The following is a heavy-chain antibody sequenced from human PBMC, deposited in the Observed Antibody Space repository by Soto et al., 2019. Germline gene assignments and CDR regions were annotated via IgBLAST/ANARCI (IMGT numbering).Heavy chain of an antibody. CDR3: VIYLTTLQTPGSFDY. Sequence: SETLSLTCTVSGGSVTNSSYYWGWIRQSPGKGLEWIGSVYYRGRSYSKSTVKSRVTISVDTSKNRFSLSLNSVTASDTAVYFCVIYLTTLQTPGSFDYWGPGALVTVST. V-gene: IGHV4-39*01. CDR2: VYYRGRS. D-gene: IGHD4-4*01. CDR1: GGSVTNSSYY. J-gene: IGHJ4*02.